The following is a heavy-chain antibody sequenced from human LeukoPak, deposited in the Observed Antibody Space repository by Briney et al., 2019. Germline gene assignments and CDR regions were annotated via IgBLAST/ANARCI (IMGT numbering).Heavy chain of an antibody. CDR1: GFTFSSYA. Sequence: GGSLRLSCAASGFTFSSYAMSWVRQAPGKGLEWVSAISGSGGSTYYADSVKGRFTISRDNSKNTLYLQMNSLRAEDTAVYYCAKGPKCRFGELLSRYYYYGMDVWGQGTTVTVSS. CDR2: ISGSGGST. V-gene: IGHV3-23*01. D-gene: IGHD3-10*01. J-gene: IGHJ6*02. CDR3: AKGPKCRFGELLSRYYYYGMDV.